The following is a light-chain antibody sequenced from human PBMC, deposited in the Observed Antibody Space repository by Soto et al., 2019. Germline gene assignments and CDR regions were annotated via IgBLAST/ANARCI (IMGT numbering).Light chain of an antibody. V-gene: IGKV3-11*01. Sequence: EIXLTXXXXTLSLSPGERATLSCRASQSLSSYLAWYQQKPGQAPRLLIYDASNRATGIPARFSGSGSGTDFTLTISSLEPEDFAVYYCQQRSNWPPYTFGQGTKLEIK. CDR3: QQRSNWPPYT. J-gene: IGKJ2*01. CDR1: QSLSSY. CDR2: DAS.